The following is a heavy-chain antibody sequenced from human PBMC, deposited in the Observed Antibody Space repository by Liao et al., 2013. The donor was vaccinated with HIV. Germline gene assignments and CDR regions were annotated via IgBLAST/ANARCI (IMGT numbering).Heavy chain of an antibody. CDR1: GGSISSYY. V-gene: IGHV4-4*07. CDR3: ARRGGNLPFNY. Sequence: QVQLQESGPGLVKPSETLSLTCTVSGGSISSYYWSGLGVSIPVGAPTTTLLKSRVTMSVDTSKNQFSLKLSSVTAADTAVYYCARRGGNLPFNYWGQGTLVTVSS. CDR2: SIPVGAP. J-gene: IGHJ4*02. D-gene: IGHD4-23*01.